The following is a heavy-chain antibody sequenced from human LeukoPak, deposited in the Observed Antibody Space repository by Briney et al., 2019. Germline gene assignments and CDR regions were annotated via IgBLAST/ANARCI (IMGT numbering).Heavy chain of an antibody. CDR1: GFSLSTTGMC. V-gene: IGHV2-70*01. Sequence: SGPTLVNPTQTLTLTCTFSGFSLSTTGMCVAWIRQPPGKALEWLALIDWDDDKCYSTSLKTRLTISKDTSKNQVVLTMTNMDPVDTATYYCARILSVGDRGFDAFDIWGPGTMVTVSS. CDR3: ARILSVGDRGFDAFDI. D-gene: IGHD3-16*01. CDR2: IDWDDDK. J-gene: IGHJ3*02.